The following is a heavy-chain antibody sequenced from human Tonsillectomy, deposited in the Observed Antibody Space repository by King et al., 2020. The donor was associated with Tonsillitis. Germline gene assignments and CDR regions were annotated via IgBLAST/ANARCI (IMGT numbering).Heavy chain of an antibody. CDR3: ARDLGYYYGPGGLGAFDI. V-gene: IGHV3-53*01. Sequence: VRLVESGGGLIQPGGSLRLSCAASGFTVSSNYMNWVRQAPGKGLEWVSVIYSGGSTYYADSVKGRFTISRDNSKNTLSLQMNSLRAEDTAVYYCARDLGYYYGPGGLGAFDIWGRGTRVTVSS. CDR2: IYSGGST. J-gene: IGHJ3*02. CDR1: GFTVSSNY. D-gene: IGHD3-10*01.